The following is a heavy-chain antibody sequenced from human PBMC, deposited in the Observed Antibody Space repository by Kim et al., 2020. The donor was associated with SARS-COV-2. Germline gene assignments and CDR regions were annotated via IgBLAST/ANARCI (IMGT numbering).Heavy chain of an antibody. CDR3: ARGTMIVVVITVGYFDY. D-gene: IGHD3-22*01. V-gene: IGHV4-39*07. CDR1: GGSISSSSYY. CDR2: IYYSGST. Sequence: SETLSLTCTVSGGSISSSSYYWGWIRQPPGKGLEWIGSIYYSGSTYYNPSLKSRVTISVDTSKNQFSLKLSSVTAADTAVYYCARGTMIVVVITVGYFDYWGQGTLVTVSS. J-gene: IGHJ4*02.